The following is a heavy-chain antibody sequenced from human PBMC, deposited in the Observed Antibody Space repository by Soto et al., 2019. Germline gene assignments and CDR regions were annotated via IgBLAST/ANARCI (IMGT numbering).Heavy chain of an antibody. V-gene: IGHV4-59*08. CDR3: VRHPRVLGGERTFDY. J-gene: IGHJ4*02. CDR2: IHYTGTA. Sequence: QVHLQESGPGLVRPSETLSLTCTVSGDSVGNHFWSWIRQPPGKGLEWIAFIHYTGTANYNPSLKRRVTISIDTPKDQFSLRLTSVTAADTAVYYCVRHPRVLGGERTFDYWGQGTMVAVSS. CDR1: GDSVGNHF. D-gene: IGHD2-21*01.